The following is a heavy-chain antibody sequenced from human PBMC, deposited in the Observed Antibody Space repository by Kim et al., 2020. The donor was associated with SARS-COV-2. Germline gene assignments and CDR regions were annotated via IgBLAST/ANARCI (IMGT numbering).Heavy chain of an antibody. CDR1: GFTFSSYS. V-gene: IGHV3-21*01. CDR2: ISSSSSYI. D-gene: IGHD6-13*01. CDR3: ARDLVGGQQLVPNWFDP. J-gene: IGHJ5*02. Sequence: GGSLRLSCAASGFTFSSYSMNWVRQAPGKGLEWVSSISSSSSYIYYADSVKGRFTISRDNAKNSLYLQMNSLRAEDTAVYYCARDLVGGQQLVPNWFDPWGQGTLVTVSS.